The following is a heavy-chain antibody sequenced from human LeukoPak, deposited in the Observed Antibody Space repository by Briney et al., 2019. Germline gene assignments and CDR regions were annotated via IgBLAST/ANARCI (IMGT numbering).Heavy chain of an antibody. J-gene: IGHJ1*01. Sequence: SVKVSCKASGGTFSSYAISWVRQAPGQGLEWMGGIIPIFGTANYAQKFQGRVTITADESTSTAYMELSSLRSEDTAVYYCASPPGCGGDCYSGYCQHWGQGTLVTVSS. CDR2: IIPIFGTA. D-gene: IGHD2-21*02. V-gene: IGHV1-69*13. CDR3: ASPPGCGGDCYSGYCQH. CDR1: GGTFSSYA.